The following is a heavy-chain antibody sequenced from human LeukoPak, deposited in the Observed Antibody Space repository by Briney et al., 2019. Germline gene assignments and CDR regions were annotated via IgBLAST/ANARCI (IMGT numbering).Heavy chain of an antibody. CDR2: INPNSGGT. D-gene: IGHD1-26*01. J-gene: IGHJ6*02. Sequence: ASVKVSCKASGYTFTGYYMHWMRQAPGQGLEWMGWINPNSGGTNYAQKFQGRVTMTRDTSISTAYMELSRLRSDDTAVYYCARDNLGWELQYYYYGMDAWGQGTTVTVSS. CDR1: GYTFTGYY. CDR3: ARDNLGWELQYYYYGMDA. V-gene: IGHV1-2*02.